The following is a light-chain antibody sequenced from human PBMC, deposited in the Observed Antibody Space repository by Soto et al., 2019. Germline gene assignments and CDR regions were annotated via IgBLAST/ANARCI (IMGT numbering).Light chain of an antibody. CDR2: GAS. V-gene: IGKV3-15*01. CDR3: QQDNNGFT. Sequence: EIVMTQSPATLSVSPGERATLSCRASQSVSSNLAWYQQKPGQAPRLLIYGASTRATGIPARFSGSGSGTEFTLTISSLQSEDFAVYYCQQDNNGFTFGPGTKVDIK. CDR1: QSVSSN. J-gene: IGKJ3*01.